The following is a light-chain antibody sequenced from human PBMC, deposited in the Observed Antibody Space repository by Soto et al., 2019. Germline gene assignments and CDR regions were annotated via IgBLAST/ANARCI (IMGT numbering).Light chain of an antibody. CDR3: TSYTSGTYV. CDR2: EVS. Sequence: QSVLTQPASVSGSPGQSITISCTGTSRDVGSYNYVSWYQQHPGKAPKLMIFEVSNRPSGVSNRFSGSKSGNTASLTISGLQAEDEADYYCTSYTSGTYVFGTGTKLTVL. J-gene: IGLJ1*01. V-gene: IGLV2-14*01. CDR1: SRDVGSYNY.